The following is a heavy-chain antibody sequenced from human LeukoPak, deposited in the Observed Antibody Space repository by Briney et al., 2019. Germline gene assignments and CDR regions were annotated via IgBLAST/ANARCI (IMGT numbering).Heavy chain of an antibody. V-gene: IGHV3-11*03. CDR3: AKSPDVAGTGRFDY. CDR2: ISTSSSYT. D-gene: IGHD6-19*01. J-gene: IGHJ4*02. CDR1: GSTFSDYY. Sequence: GGSLRLSCAASGSTFSDYYMSWIRQAPGKGLEWVSYISTSSSYTKYADSVKGRFSISRDDSKNTLYLQMNSLRAEDTAVYYCAKSPDVAGTGRFDYWGQGTLVTVSS.